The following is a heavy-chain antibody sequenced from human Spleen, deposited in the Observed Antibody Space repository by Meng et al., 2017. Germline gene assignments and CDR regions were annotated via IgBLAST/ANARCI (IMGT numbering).Heavy chain of an antibody. CDR1: GYTFTGYY. CDR3: ARVGAFGGVLDNGNDY. CDR2: INPKSGDT. V-gene: IGHV1-2*06. Sequence: ASVKVSCKASGYTFTGYYMHWVRQAPGQGLEWMGRINPKSGDTHYAQKFQARVTMTGDTSISTAYMELSGLRSDDTAFYYCARVGAFGGVLDNGNDYWGQGTLVTVSS. D-gene: IGHD3-16*02. J-gene: IGHJ4*02.